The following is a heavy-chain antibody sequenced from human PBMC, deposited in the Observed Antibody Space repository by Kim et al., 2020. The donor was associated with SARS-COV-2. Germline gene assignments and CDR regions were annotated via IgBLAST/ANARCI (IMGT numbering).Heavy chain of an antibody. CDR1: GFPFHTYA. CDR3: AKDAVNFNGVYDPFDS. Sequence: GGSLRLSCVGSGFPFHTYAMGWVRQAPGKGLEWVSSMGGGDDDRFYADSVKGRFTISRDNAKNSVYLQMNSLRVDDKAVYYCAKDAVNFNGVYDPFDSWGRGTLVTVSS. J-gene: IGHJ4*02. CDR2: MGGGDDDR. D-gene: IGHD2-8*01. V-gene: IGHV3-23*01.